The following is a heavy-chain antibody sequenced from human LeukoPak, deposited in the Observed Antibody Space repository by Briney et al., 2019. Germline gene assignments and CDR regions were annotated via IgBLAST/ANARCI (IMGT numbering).Heavy chain of an antibody. CDR3: ARARGRTYYYDSSGFQGAFDI. D-gene: IGHD3-22*01. CDR2: ICSNGGST. Sequence: GGSLRLSCAASGFTFSSYAMHWVRQAPGKGLEYVSAICSNGGSTYYANSVKGRFTISRDNSKNTLYLQMGSLRAEDMAVYYCARARGRTYYYDSSGFQGAFDIWGQGTMVTVSS. CDR1: GFTFSSYA. V-gene: IGHV3-64*01. J-gene: IGHJ3*02.